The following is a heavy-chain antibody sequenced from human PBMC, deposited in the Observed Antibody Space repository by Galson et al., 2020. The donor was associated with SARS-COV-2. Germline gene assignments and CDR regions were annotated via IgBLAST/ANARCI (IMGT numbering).Heavy chain of an antibody. CDR1: GFTFDDYA. D-gene: IGHD2-15*01. CDR3: AKDSSLDGYCSGGSCYFGSNAFDI. V-gene: IGHV3-33*06. J-gene: IGHJ3*02. Sequence: GGSLRLSCAASGFTFDDYAMHWVRQAPGKGLEWVAVIWYDGSNKYYADSVKGRFTISRDNSKNTLYLQMNSLRAEDTAVYYCAKDSSLDGYCSGGSCYFGSNAFDIWGQGTMVTVSS. CDR2: IWYDGSNK.